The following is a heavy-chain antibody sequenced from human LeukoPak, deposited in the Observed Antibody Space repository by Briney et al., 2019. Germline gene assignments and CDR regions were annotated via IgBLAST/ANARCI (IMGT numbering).Heavy chain of an antibody. CDR1: GGTFSSYA. J-gene: IGHJ4*02. D-gene: IGHD1-26*01. Sequence: ASVKVSCKASGGTFSSYAISWVRQAPGQGLEWMGWISAYNGNTNYAQKLQGRVTMTTDTSTSTAYMELRSLRSDDTAVYYCAAYIVGATHFDYWGQGTLVTVSS. CDR2: ISAYNGNT. CDR3: AAYIVGATHFDY. V-gene: IGHV1-18*01.